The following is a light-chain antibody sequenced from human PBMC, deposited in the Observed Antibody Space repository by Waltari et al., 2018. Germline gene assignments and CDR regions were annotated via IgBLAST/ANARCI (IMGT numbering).Light chain of an antibody. J-gene: IGLJ1*01. Sequence: QSALTQPASVSGSPGQSITISCTAPTSDPGDFTYLSWYQQHPGKAPKLMIYDVINRPSGVSNRFSGSKSGTTASLTISGLQAEDEANYYCSSYKRALLVFGPGTKVTVL. V-gene: IGLV2-14*03. CDR2: DVI. CDR1: TSDPGDFTY. CDR3: SSYKRALLV.